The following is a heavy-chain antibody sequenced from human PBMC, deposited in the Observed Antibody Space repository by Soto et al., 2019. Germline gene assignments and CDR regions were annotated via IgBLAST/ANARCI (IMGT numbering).Heavy chain of an antibody. J-gene: IGHJ4*02. CDR1: GGSISSGDYY. CDR2: IYYSGST. V-gene: IGHV4-30-4*01. D-gene: IGHD4-17*01. CDR3: ARDHVMTTVTTGGGFDY. Sequence: QVQLQESGPGLVKPSQTLSLTCTVSGGSISSGDYYWSWIRQPPGKGLEWIGYIYYSGSTYYNPSLKSRFTISVDTSKNQFSLKLSSVTAADTAVYYCARDHVMTTVTTGGGFDYWGQGTLVTVSS.